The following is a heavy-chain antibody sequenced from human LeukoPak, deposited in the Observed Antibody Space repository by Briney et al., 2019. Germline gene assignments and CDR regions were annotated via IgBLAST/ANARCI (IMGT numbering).Heavy chain of an antibody. J-gene: IGHJ6*02. CDR1: GFTFSSYA. D-gene: IGHD1-26*01. CDR2: ISGSGGST. Sequence: QPGGSLRLPCAASGFTFSSYAMSWVRQAPGKGLEWVSAISGSGGSTYYADSVKGRFTISRDNSKNTLYLQMNSLRAEDTAVYYCAKPTWELFVYYSMDVWGQGTTVTVSS. CDR3: AKPTWELFVYYSMDV. V-gene: IGHV3-23*01.